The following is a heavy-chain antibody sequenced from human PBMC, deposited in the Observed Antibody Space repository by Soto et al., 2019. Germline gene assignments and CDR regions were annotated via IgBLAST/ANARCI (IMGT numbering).Heavy chain of an antibody. CDR3: ARGGSGIQLSRY. CDR1: GGSFSGYY. J-gene: IGHJ4*02. V-gene: IGHV4-34*01. CDR2: INHSGST. D-gene: IGHD5-18*01. Sequence: QVQLQQWGAGLLKPSETLSLTCAVYGGSFSGYYWSWIRQPPGKGLEWIGEINHSGSTNYNPSLKSRVTISVAKSKNQFSMKLSSVTAADTAVYSCARGGSGIQLSRYWRLVTLVTVSS.